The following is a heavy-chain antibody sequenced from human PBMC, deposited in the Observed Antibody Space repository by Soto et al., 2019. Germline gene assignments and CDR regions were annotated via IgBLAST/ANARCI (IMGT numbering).Heavy chain of an antibody. Sequence: QVQLVQSGAEVKKPGSSVKVSCKASGGTFSSYTISWVRQAPGQGLEWMGRIIPILGIANYAQKFQGRVTITADKSTSTGYMELSSLRSEDTALYAGARGHCYNCEYWGQGTLVTVSS. D-gene: IGHD2-21*01. CDR2: IIPILGIA. V-gene: IGHV1-69*02. J-gene: IGHJ4*02. CDR3: ARGHCYNCEY. CDR1: GGTFSSYT.